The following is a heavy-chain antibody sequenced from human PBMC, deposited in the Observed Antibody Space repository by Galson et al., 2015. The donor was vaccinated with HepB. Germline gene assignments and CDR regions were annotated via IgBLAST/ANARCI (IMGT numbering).Heavy chain of an antibody. D-gene: IGHD5-18*01. V-gene: IGHV3-7*01. CDR1: GFTFSNYW. Sequence: SLRLSCAASGFTFSNYWMNWVRQAPGKGLEWVANINQDGSEKYYVDSVKGRFTISRDNAKNSLFLQMNSLRAEDTAVYYCTRDRGRDSYGYGVGFDYWGQGTLVTVSS. J-gene: IGHJ4*02. CDR3: TRDRGRDSYGYGVGFDY. CDR2: INQDGSEK.